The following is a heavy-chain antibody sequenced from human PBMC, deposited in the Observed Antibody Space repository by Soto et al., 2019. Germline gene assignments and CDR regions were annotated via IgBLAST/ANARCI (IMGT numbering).Heavy chain of an antibody. Sequence: EVQLVESGGGLVKPGWSLRLSCAASGFTFTNAWMSWVRQAPGKGLEWVGRIKSKTDGRTTDYAAPVKGRFTISRDDSENTLYLQMNSLKTEDTAVYYCGTGGYYSGYWGQGTLVTVSS. CDR2: IKSKTDGRTT. D-gene: IGHD2-8*02. V-gene: IGHV3-15*01. J-gene: IGHJ4*02. CDR3: GTGGYYSGY. CDR1: GFTFTNAW.